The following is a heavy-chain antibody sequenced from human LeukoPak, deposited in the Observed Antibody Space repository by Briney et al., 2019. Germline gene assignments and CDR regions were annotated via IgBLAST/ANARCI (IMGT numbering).Heavy chain of an antibody. Sequence: GGSLRLPCAASGFTFSSYAMSWVRQAPGKGLEWVSAISGSGGSTYYADSVKGRFTISRDNSKNTLYLQMNSLRAEDTAVYYCAKIWPGMTTVTTGHNGSYWYFDLWGRGTLVTVSS. J-gene: IGHJ2*01. CDR3: AKIWPGMTTVTTGHNGSYWYFDL. V-gene: IGHV3-23*01. CDR1: GFTFSSYA. D-gene: IGHD4-17*01. CDR2: ISGSGGST.